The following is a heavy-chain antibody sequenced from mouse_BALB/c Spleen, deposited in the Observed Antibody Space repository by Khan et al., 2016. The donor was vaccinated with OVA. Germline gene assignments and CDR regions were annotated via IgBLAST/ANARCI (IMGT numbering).Heavy chain of an antibody. CDR1: GYTFTDYV. V-gene: IGHV1-77*01. J-gene: IGHJ3*01. CDR2: IYPGSDST. Sequence: QVQLQQSGPELVKPGASVKMSCKASGYTFTDYVMNWVKQRNGQGLEWIGQIYPGSDSTYYNEKFKGKATLTADRSSSTAYMPLSTLTSEDSAVYFCARAGWDVFAYWGQGTLVTVSA. D-gene: IGHD4-1*01. CDR3: ARAGWDVFAY.